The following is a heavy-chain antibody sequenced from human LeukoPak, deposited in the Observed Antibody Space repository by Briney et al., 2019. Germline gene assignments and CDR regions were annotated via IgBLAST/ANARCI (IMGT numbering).Heavy chain of an antibody. CDR2: INWNGGST. D-gene: IGHD1-26*01. CDR3: AREGDSGSSDAFDI. J-gene: IGHJ3*02. Sequence: GGSLRLSCAASGFTFDDHGMSWVRQAPGKGLEWVSGINWNGGSTGYADSVKGRFTISRDNAKNSLYLQMNSLRAEDTALYYCAREGDSGSSDAFDIWGQGTMVTVSS. CDR1: GFTFDDHG. V-gene: IGHV3-20*04.